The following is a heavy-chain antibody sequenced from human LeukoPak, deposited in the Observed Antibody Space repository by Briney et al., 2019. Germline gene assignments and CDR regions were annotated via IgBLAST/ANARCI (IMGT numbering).Heavy chain of an antibody. D-gene: IGHD1-14*01. CDR2: ITGSGGST. J-gene: IGHJ4*02. CDR3: ARDQPGAVLYFAY. Sequence: ETLSLTCAVYGGSFSAYSWSWFRQAPGKGLEWVSAITGSGGSTYYADSVKGWFTISRDNSKNTLYLPINSLRVEDTAVYYCARDQPGAVLYFAYWGQGALVTVSS. CDR1: GGSFSAYS. V-gene: IGHV3-23*01.